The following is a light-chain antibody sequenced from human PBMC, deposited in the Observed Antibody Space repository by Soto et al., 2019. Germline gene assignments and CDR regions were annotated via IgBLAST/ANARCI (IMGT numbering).Light chain of an antibody. Sequence: QSALTQPASVSGSPGQSITISCTGTSSDVGGYNYVSWYQQYPGKAPKLLIYDVSNRPSGVSNRFSGSKSGSTASLTISGLQAEDEADYYCSSYTSSSARVFGTGTEVTVL. CDR1: SSDVGGYNY. J-gene: IGLJ1*01. CDR3: SSYTSSSARV. V-gene: IGLV2-14*01. CDR2: DVS.